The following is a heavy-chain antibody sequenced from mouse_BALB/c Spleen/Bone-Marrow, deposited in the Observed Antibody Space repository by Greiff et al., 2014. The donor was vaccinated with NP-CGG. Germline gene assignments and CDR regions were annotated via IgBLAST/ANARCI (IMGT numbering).Heavy chain of an antibody. V-gene: IGHV1S130*01. CDR1: GYTFTSSW. D-gene: IGHD2-12*01. J-gene: IGHJ2*01. CDR3: ARHHSYDCYFDY. CDR2: IHPNSGNI. Sequence: VQLQQSGSVLVRPGASVKLSCTASGYTFTSSWMHWAKQRPGQGLEWIGEIHPNSGNINYNEKFKGKATLTVDTSSNTAYLELSSLTSEDSAVYYCARHHSYDCYFDYWGQGTTLTVSS.